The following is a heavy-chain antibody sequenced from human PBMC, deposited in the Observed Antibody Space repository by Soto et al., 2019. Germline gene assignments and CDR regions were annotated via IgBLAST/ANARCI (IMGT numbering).Heavy chain of an antibody. CDR2: ISGDVSST. Sequence: LRLSCAASGFTFSDYWMHWVRQVPGKGLVWVSRISGDVSSTSYADSVKGRFTISRDNAKNTLYVQMNSLRVEDTAVYYCARGIGYSAQDYWGQGTPVTVSS. V-gene: IGHV3-74*01. CDR3: ARGIGYSAQDY. D-gene: IGHD1-1*01. J-gene: IGHJ4*02. CDR1: GFTFSDYW.